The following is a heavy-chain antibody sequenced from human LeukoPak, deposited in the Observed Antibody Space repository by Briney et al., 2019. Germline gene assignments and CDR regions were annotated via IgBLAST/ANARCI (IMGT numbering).Heavy chain of an antibody. Sequence: PGGSLRLSCAASGFTFDDYGMSWVRQVPGKGLEWVSCINWNGGSTGYADSVQGRFTLSRDNAKNSLYLQMNSLRDEDTAVYYGARVFHGGRGRSGDYWGQGTLVTVSS. CDR2: INWNGGST. CDR1: GFTFDDYG. CDR3: ARVFHGGRGRSGDY. V-gene: IGHV3-20*04. D-gene: IGHD3-16*01. J-gene: IGHJ4*02.